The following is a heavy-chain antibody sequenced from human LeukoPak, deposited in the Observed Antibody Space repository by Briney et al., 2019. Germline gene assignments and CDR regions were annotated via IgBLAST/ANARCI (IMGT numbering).Heavy chain of an antibody. D-gene: IGHD6-19*01. Sequence: ASVKVSCEASGYTFTSYDINWVRLATGQGLEWMGWMNPNSGNTGYAQKFQGRVTITRNTSISTAYMELSSLRSEDTAVYYCARAYSSGWPYYYYYYMDVWGKGTTVTVSS. CDR2: MNPNSGNT. V-gene: IGHV1-8*01. CDR1: GYTFTSYD. J-gene: IGHJ6*03. CDR3: ARAYSSGWPYYYYYYMDV.